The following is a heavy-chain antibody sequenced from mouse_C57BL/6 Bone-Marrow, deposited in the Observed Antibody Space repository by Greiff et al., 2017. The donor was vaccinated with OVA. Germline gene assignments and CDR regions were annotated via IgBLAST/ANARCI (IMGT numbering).Heavy chain of an antibody. CDR1: GFTFNTYA. V-gene: IGHV10-3*01. Sequence: EVQLVESGGGLVQPKGSLKLSCAASGFTFNTYAMHWVRQAPGKGLEWVARIRSKSSNYATYYADSVKDRFTISRDDSQSMLYLQMNNLKTEDTAMDYCVREGMGLRYFDVWGTGTTVTVSS. J-gene: IGHJ1*03. CDR2: IRSKSSNYAT. CDR3: VREGMGLRYFDV. D-gene: IGHD2-10*02.